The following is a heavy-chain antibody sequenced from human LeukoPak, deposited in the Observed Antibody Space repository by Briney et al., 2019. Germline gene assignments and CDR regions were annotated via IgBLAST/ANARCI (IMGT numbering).Heavy chain of an antibody. CDR1: GGAFISYA. CDR2: IIPIFGTA. Sequence: ASVTVSFTASGGAFISYAISWVRQAPGQGGEWMGGIIPIFGTANYTQKFQGRGTITTDESTSTAYMELSSLRSEDTAVYYCARGASTIFAHNWFDPWGQGTLVTVSS. D-gene: IGHD3-3*01. J-gene: IGHJ5*02. CDR3: ARGASTIFAHNWFDP. V-gene: IGHV1-69*05.